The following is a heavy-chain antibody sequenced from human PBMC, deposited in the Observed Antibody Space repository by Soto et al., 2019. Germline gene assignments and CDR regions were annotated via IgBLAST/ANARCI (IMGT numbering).Heavy chain of an antibody. CDR3: ARDPAASSGYYFDN. D-gene: IGHD3-22*01. V-gene: IGHV1-46*01. Sequence: QVQLVQSGAEVKKPGASVKVSCKASGYSFTNFYVHWVRQAPGQGLEWMGIINPSTTSTVNAQKFQGRITMTRDTSTSTVYMELRSLRSDDTAVYYCARDPAASSGYYFDNWGQGTLVTVSS. CDR1: GYSFTNFY. J-gene: IGHJ4*02. CDR2: INPSTTST.